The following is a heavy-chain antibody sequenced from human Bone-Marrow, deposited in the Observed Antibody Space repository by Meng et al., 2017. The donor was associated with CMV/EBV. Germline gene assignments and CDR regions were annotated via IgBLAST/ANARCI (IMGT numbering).Heavy chain of an antibody. V-gene: IGHV1-69*06. CDR3: AASKYAIAPRQDY. J-gene: IGHJ4*01. CDR2: INPIFGTA. D-gene: IGHD6-6*01. Sequence: ASGSTFNSHAMSWVRQTPGQGVEWMGGINPIFGTANYGQEFQGRVTISVDKSTNTAYLALSSLTSEDTATYYCAASKYAIAPRQDYWGHGTLVTVSS. CDR1: GSTFNSHA.